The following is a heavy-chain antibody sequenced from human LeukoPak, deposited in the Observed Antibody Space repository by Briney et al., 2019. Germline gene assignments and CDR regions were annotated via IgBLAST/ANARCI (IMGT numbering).Heavy chain of an antibody. D-gene: IGHD3-3*01. CDR2: IIPIFGTA. CDR3: ARDLFSFGVVTNYYYYYMDV. J-gene: IGHJ6*03. Sequence: ASVKVSCKASGGTFSSYAISWVRQAPGQGLEWMGGIIPIFGTANYAQKFQGRVTITADESTSTAHMELSSLRSEDTAVYYCARDLFSFGVVTNYYYYYMDVWGKGTTVTVSS. V-gene: IGHV1-69*01. CDR1: GGTFSSYA.